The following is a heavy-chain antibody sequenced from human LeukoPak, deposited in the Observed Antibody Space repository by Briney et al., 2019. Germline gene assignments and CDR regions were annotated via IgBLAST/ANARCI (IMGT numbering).Heavy chain of an antibody. D-gene: IGHD3-22*01. J-gene: IGHJ4*02. Sequence: SETLSLTCAVYGGSFSGYYWSWIRQPPGKGLEWIGEINHSGSTNYNPSLKSRATISVDTSKNQFSLKLSSVTAADTAVYYCASGPSYYYDSSGYYEPFDYWGQGTLVTVSS. CDR1: GGSFSGYY. CDR2: INHSGST. V-gene: IGHV4-34*01. CDR3: ASGPSYYYDSSGYYEPFDY.